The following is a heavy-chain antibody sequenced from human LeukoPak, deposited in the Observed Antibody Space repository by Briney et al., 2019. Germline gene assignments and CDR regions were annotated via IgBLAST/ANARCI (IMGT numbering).Heavy chain of an antibody. J-gene: IGHJ4*02. CDR1: GFTLSSYA. V-gene: IGHV3-23*01. CDR3: AKDYVWGSYRFFPVDY. D-gene: IGHD3-16*02. Sequence: GGSLRLSCAASGFTLSSYAMSWVRQAPGKGLEWVSAISVSGNTYHADSVKGRFTISRDNSKNTLYLQMNSLRAEDTAVYYCAKDYVWGSYRFFPVDYWGQGTLVTVSS. CDR2: ISVSGNT.